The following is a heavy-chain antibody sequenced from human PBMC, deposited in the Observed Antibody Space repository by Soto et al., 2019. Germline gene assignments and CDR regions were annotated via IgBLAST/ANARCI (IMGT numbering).Heavy chain of an antibody. Sequence: PSETLSLTCTVSGVSISSHGYFWGWIRQPPGKGLELIGLISYSGSTYYNPSLKSRVTISIDTSKNQFSLRLSSVTAADTAVYYCARVPDYWGQGILVTVSS. CDR2: ISYSGST. D-gene: IGHD2-2*01. J-gene: IGHJ4*02. V-gene: IGHV4-39*07. CDR1: GVSISSHGYF. CDR3: ARVPDY.